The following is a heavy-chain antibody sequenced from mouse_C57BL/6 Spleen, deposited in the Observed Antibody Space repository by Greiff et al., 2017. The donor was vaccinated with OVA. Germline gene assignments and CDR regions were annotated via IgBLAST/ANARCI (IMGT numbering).Heavy chain of an antibody. D-gene: IGHD1-1*01. Sequence: EVMLVESGGGLVKPGGSLKLSCAASGFTFSDYGMHWVRQAPEKGLEWVAYISSGSSTIYYADTVKGRFTISRDNAKNTLFLQMTSLRSEDTAMYYCARRYYGSRTNAMDYWGQGTSVTVSS. CDR2: ISSGSSTI. CDR3: ARRYYGSRTNAMDY. CDR1: GFTFSDYG. J-gene: IGHJ4*01. V-gene: IGHV5-17*01.